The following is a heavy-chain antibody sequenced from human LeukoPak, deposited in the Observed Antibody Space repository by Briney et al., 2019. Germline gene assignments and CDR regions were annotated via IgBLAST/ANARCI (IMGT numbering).Heavy chain of an antibody. CDR3: ARPYCSGGSCPEYFQH. D-gene: IGHD2-15*01. J-gene: IGHJ1*01. CDR2: IYPGDSDT. CDR1: GYSFTSYW. Sequence: GESLKISFKGSGYSFTSYWIGWVRQMPGTSLEWMGIIYPGDSDTRYSPSFQGQVTISADKSISTAYLQWSSLKASDTAMYYCARPYCSGGSCPEYFQHWGQGTLVTVSS. V-gene: IGHV5-51*01.